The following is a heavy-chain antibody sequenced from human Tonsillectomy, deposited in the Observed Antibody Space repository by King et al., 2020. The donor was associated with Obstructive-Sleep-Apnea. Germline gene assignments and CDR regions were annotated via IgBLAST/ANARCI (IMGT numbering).Heavy chain of an antibody. V-gene: IGHV5-51*01. CDR3: ARLQCSSTSCYAENWFDP. D-gene: IGHD2-2*01. CDR1: GYSFTSYW. CDR2: IYPGDSDT. J-gene: IGHJ5*02. Sequence: VQLVESGAEVKKPGESLKISCKGSGYSFTSYWIGWVRQMPGKGLEWMGIIYPGDSDTRYSPPFQGQVTISADKSISTAYLQWSSLKASDTAMYYCARLQCSSTSCYAENWFDPWGQGTLVTVSS.